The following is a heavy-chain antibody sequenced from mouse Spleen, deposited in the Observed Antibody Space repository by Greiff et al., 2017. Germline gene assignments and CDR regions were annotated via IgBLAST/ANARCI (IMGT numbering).Heavy chain of an antibody. CDR1: GYTFTSYW. V-gene: IGHV1-55*01. Sequence: QVQLQQPGAELVKPGASVKMSCKASGYTFTSYWITWVKQRPGQGLEWIGDIYPGSGSTNYNEKFKSKATLTVDTSSSTAYMQLSSLTSEDSAVYYCAREGSSGPWFAYWGQGTLVTVSA. CDR3: AREGSSGPWFAY. J-gene: IGHJ3*01. CDR2: IYPGSGST. D-gene: IGHD3-1*01.